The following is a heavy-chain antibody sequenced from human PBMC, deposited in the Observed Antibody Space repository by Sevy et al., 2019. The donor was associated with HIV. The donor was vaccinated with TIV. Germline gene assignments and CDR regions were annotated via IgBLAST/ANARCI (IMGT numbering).Heavy chain of an antibody. CDR3: ARAIVVVVAATLLDFDY. V-gene: IGHV1-2*02. Sequence: ASVKVSCKASGYTFTGYYMHWVRQAPGQGLEWMGWINPNSGGTNYAQKFQGRVTMTRDTSISTAHMELSRLRSDDTAVYYCARAIVVVVAATLLDFDYWGQGTLVTVSS. J-gene: IGHJ4*02. CDR1: GYTFTGYY. D-gene: IGHD2-15*01. CDR2: INPNSGGT.